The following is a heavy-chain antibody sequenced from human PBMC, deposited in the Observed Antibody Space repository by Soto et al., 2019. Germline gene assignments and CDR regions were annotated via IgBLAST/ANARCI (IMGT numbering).Heavy chain of an antibody. J-gene: IGHJ5*02. CDR1: GGSNSSSNW. D-gene: IGHD2-2*01. CDR2: IYHSGST. Sequence: PSETLSLTCAVSGGSNSSSNWWSWVRQPPGKGLEWIGEIYHSGSTNYNPSLKSRVTISVDKSKNQFSLKLSSVTAADTAVYYCAREQAYPAPFDPWGQGTLVTVSS. CDR3: AREQAYPAPFDP. V-gene: IGHV4-4*02.